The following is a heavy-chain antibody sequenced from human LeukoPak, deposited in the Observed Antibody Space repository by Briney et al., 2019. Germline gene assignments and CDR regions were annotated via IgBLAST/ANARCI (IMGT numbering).Heavy chain of an antibody. CDR2: INWNGGST. V-gene: IGHV3-20*04. CDR1: GFTFGNYG. Sequence: GGSLRLSCAASGFTFGNYGMSWVRQAPGKGLEWVSGINWNGGSTGYADSVEGRFTISRDNAKNSQYLQMNSLRVEDTALYYCARAQTYGDSRLLLDFWGQGTLVTVSS. D-gene: IGHD4-17*01. J-gene: IGHJ4*02. CDR3: ARAQTYGDSRLLLDF.